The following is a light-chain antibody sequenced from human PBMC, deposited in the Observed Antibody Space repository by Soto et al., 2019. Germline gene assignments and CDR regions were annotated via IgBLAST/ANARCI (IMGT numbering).Light chain of an antibody. CDR3: QQYCSPPLT. V-gene: IGKV3-20*01. CDR1: QSVSRRY. CDR2: GAS. Sequence: EIVLTQSPGTLSLSPGERATLSCRASQSVSRRYLAWYQQKPGQAHRLLIYGASSKATGIPDMFSGSGSGPDFTLTIRRLEAEDVAVYYCQQYCSPPLTFGGGTKVEFK. J-gene: IGKJ4*01.